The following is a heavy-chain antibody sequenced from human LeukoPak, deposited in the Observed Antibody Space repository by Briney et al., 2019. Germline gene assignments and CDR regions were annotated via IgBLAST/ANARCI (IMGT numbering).Heavy chain of an antibody. CDR3: ARGGYYYDSSGYYYLDY. J-gene: IGHJ4*02. V-gene: IGHV4-4*07. CDR1: GGSISSYY. CDR2: IYTGGST. D-gene: IGHD3-22*01. Sequence: SETLSLTCTVSGGSISSYYWSWIRQPAGKGLEWIGRIYTGGSTNYNPSLKSRVTMSVDTSKNQFSLKLSSVTAADTAVYYCARGGYYYDSSGYYYLDYWGQGTLVTVSS.